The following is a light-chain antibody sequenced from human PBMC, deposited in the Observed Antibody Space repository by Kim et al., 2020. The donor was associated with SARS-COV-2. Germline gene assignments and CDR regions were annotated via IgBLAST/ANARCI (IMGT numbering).Light chain of an antibody. J-gene: IGLJ2*01. V-gene: IGLV4-69*01. CDR3: QTWGTGIRV. Sequence: ASVKRSCTLSSGHSRYAIAWHQQQPEKGPRFLMKVNSDGSHINGDGIPDRFSGSSSGAERYLTISSLQSEDEADYYCQTWGTGIRVFGGGTQLTVL. CDR1: SGHSRYA. CDR2: VNSDGSH.